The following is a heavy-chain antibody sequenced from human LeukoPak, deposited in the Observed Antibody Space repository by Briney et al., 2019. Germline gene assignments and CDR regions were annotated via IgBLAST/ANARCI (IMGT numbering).Heavy chain of an antibody. Sequence: ASVKVSCKASGYTFTGYYMHWVRQAPGQGLEWMGWINPNGGGTNYAQKFQGRVTMTRDTSISTAYMELSRLRSDDTAVYYCARGGERRGYSGYDYAWNYGMDVWGQGTTVTVSS. D-gene: IGHD5-12*01. V-gene: IGHV1-2*02. CDR3: ARGGERRGYSGYDYAWNYGMDV. CDR2: INPNGGGT. CDR1: GYTFTGYY. J-gene: IGHJ6*02.